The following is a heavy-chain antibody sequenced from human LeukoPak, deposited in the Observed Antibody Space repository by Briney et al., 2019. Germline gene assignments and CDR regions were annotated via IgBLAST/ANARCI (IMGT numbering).Heavy chain of an antibody. CDR2: IWYDGSNK. CDR1: GFTFSSYG. J-gene: IGHJ4*02. Sequence: GGSLRLSCAASGFTFSSYGMHWVRQAPGKGLEWVAVIWYDGSNKYYADSVKGRFTISRDNSKNTLYLQMNSLRAEDTAVYYCARDFHPVVASDCLDYWGQGTLVTVSS. CDR3: ARDFHPVVASDCLDY. V-gene: IGHV3-33*01. D-gene: IGHD2-15*01.